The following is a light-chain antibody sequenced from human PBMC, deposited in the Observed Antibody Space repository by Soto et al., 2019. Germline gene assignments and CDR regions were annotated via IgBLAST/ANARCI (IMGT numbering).Light chain of an antibody. CDR3: MQTLQTPRT. CDR1: QSLLHSNGYNY. J-gene: IGKJ1*01. Sequence: DIVMTQSPLSLPVTPGEPASISCRSSQSLLHSNGYNYLDWYLQKPGQSPQLLIYLGSNRASGVPARFSGSGSGTDCTLKISRVEAEDVGVYYCMQTLQTPRTFGQGTKVEIQ. CDR2: LGS. V-gene: IGKV2-28*01.